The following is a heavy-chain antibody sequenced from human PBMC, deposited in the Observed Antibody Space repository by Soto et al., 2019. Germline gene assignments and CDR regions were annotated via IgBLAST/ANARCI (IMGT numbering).Heavy chain of an antibody. CDR3: ASYYGSGSYSDYYYYGMDV. J-gene: IGHJ6*02. V-gene: IGHV1-69*13. CDR1: GGTFSSYA. Sequence: SVKVSCKASGGTFSSYAISWVRQAPGQGLEWMGGIIPIFGTANYAQKFQGRVTITADESTSTAYMELSSLRSEDTAVYYCASYYGSGSYSDYYYYGMDVWGQGTTVTVS. D-gene: IGHD3-10*01. CDR2: IIPIFGTA.